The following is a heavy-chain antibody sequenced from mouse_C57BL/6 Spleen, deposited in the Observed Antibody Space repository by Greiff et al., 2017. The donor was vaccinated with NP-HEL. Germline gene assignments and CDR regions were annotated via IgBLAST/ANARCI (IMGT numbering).Heavy chain of an antibody. CDR1: GYAFTNYL. D-gene: IGHD1-1*01. CDR3: ARGGYGSSWYFDV. J-gene: IGHJ1*03. V-gene: IGHV1-54*01. Sequence: VKLQESGAELVRPGTSVKVSCKASGYAFTNYLIEWVKQRPGQGLEWIGVINPGSGGTNYNEKFKGKATLTADKSSSTAYMQLSSLTSEDSAVYFCARGGYGSSWYFDVWGTGTTVTVSS. CDR2: INPGSGGT.